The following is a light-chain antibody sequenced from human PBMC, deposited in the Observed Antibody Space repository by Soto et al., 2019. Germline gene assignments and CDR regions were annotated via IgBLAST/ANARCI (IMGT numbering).Light chain of an antibody. CDR2: LGS. CDR3: MQALQTPPT. J-gene: IGKJ2*01. Sequence: DIVMTQSPLSLPVTPGEPASISCRSSQSLLHSNGYNYLDWYLQKPGQSPPLLIYLGSNRASGVPDRFSGRGSGTDFTLKISRVESEDVGVYYCMQALQTPPTFGQGTKLEIK. CDR1: QSLLHSNGYNY. V-gene: IGKV2-28*01.